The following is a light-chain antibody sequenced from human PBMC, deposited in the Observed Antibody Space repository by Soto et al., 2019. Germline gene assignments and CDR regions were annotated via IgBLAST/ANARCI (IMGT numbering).Light chain of an antibody. CDR3: QTWDTGIVV. CDR1: SGPSSYA. CDR2: LNSDGSH. J-gene: IGLJ2*01. V-gene: IGLV4-69*01. Sequence: QSVLTQSPSASASLGASVKLTCTLSSGPSSYAIAWHQQQPEKGPRYLVRLNSDGSHNKGDGIPDCFSGSSSGAERYLTISSLRSEDEADYYCQTWDTGIVVFGGGTQLTVL.